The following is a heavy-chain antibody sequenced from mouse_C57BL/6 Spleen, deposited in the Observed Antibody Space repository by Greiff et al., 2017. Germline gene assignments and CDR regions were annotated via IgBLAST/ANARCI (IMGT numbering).Heavy chain of an antibody. CDR2: LHPTSGST. CDR1: VYTFTSHW. Sequence: QVQLQQPGAEPVMPGASVQLSCKASVYTFTSHWLRWVKQRPGQGLARIVMLHPTSGSTHSNEKFKSKATLTVDKASSAAYMQLSSLTSEDSAVYYCAFIRYYAMGYWGLGTSVTVSS. CDR3: AFIRYYAMGY. J-gene: IGHJ4*01. V-gene: IGHV1-64*01. D-gene: IGHD1-2*01.